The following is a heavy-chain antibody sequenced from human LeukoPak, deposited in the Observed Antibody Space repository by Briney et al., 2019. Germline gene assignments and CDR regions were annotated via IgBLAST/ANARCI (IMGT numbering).Heavy chain of an antibody. V-gene: IGHV4-38-2*01. D-gene: IGHD6-6*01. CDR1: GYSISSGYY. CDR3: ARRGIAARRDFDY. J-gene: IGHJ4*02. CDR2: IYHSGST. Sequence: SETLSLTCAVSGYSISSGYYWGWIRPPPGKGLEWIGSIYHSGSTYYNPSLKSRVTISVDTSKNQFSLKLSSVTAADTAVYYCARRGIAARRDFDYWGQGTLVTVSS.